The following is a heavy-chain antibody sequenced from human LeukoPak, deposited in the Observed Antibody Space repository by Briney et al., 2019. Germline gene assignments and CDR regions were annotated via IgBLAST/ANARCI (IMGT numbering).Heavy chain of an antibody. CDR2: ISSSSSTI. J-gene: IGHJ3*02. D-gene: IGHD3-3*01. V-gene: IGHV3-48*01. CDR3: AKSLRNAFDI. CDR1: GFTFSSYS. Sequence: GGSLRLSCAASGFTFSSYSMNWVRQAPGEGLEWVSYISSSSSTIYYGDSVKGRFTISRDNAKNSLYLQMNSLRAEDTAVYYCAKSLRNAFDIWGQGTMVTVSS.